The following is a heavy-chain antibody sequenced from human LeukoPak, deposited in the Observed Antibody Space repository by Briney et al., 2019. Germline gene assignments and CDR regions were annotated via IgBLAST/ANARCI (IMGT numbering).Heavy chain of an antibody. CDR2: FDPEDGET. CDR1: GYTLTELS. D-gene: IGHD3-10*01. J-gene: IGHJ5*02. CDR3: ATGVYYGSGSYDSRSNWFDP. V-gene: IGHV1-24*01. Sequence: ASVKVSCKVSGYTLTELSMHWMRHAPGKGLEWKGGFDPEDGETIYAQKFQGRVTMTEDTSTDTAYMELSSLRSEDTAVYYCATGVYYGSGSYDSRSNWFDPWGQGTLVTVSS.